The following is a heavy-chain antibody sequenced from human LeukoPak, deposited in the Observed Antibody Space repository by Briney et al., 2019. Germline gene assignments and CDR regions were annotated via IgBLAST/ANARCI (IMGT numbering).Heavy chain of an antibody. V-gene: IGHV3-21*01. D-gene: IGHD6-19*01. CDR1: GFTFRSYA. CDR2: ISSSSSDI. Sequence: GGSLRLSCAASGFTFRSYAMSWVRQAPGKGLEWVSAISSSSSDIYYTDSVKGRFTISRDNANNFLYLQVSSLRAEDTAVYYCATGYTSGTRIDYWGQGTLVSVSS. J-gene: IGHJ4*02. CDR3: ATGYTSGTRIDY.